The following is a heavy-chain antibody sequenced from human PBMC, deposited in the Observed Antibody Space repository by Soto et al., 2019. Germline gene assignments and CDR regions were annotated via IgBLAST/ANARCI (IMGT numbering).Heavy chain of an antibody. CDR3: ARDLGVALATLTLDS. CDR2: ITTSSSFR. D-gene: IGHD2-15*01. CDR1: GFTFSTYS. J-gene: IGHJ4*02. V-gene: IGHV3-21*02. Sequence: EVQVVESGGGLVKPGGSLRLSCVASGFTFSTYSMNWVRQAPGKGLEWVADITTSSSFRFYADSVKGRFTISRDDAKNSLYLQMNSLRVEDTGVYYCARDLGVALATLTLDSWGQGTLVTVSS.